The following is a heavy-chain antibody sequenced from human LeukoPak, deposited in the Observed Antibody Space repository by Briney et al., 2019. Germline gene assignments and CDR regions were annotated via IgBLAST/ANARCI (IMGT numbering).Heavy chain of an antibody. V-gene: IGHV3-48*01. CDR2: ISDSSTTI. J-gene: IGHJ5*01. D-gene: IGHD3-22*01. CDR1: GFTFISYS. CDR3: ARDYVGDYFDSGGPGVDS. Sequence: PGESLRLSCAASGFTFISYSMNWVRQAPGKGLEWISYISDSSTTIFYADSVKGRFTITRDNAKNSLYLRMNSLRAEDTAVYYCARDYVGDYFDSGGPGVDSWGQGTLATVSS.